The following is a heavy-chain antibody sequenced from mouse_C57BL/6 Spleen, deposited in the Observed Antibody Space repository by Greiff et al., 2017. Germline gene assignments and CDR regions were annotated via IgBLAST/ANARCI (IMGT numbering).Heavy chain of an antibody. V-gene: IGHV5-4*03. Sequence: DVMLVESGGGLVKPGGSLKLSCAASGFTFSSYAMSWVRQTPEKRLEWVATISDGGSYTYYPDNVKGRFTISRDNAKNNLYLQMSHLKSEDTAMYYCARGLASGAMDYWGQGTSVTVSS. CDR2: ISDGGSYT. CDR1: GFTFSSYA. CDR3: ARGLASGAMDY. D-gene: IGHD3-3*01. J-gene: IGHJ4*01.